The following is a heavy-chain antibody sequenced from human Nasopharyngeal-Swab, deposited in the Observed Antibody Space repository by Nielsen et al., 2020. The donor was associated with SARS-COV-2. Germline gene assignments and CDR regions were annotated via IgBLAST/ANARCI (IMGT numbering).Heavy chain of an antibody. CDR1: GFTFGDYA. D-gene: IGHD3-10*01. J-gene: IGHJ4*02. CDR3: TTGGSTFYPYGSGSYLDY. CDR2: IRSEAYGGTT. V-gene: IGHV3-49*03. Sequence: GESLKISCTASGFTFGDYAMSWFRQAPGKGLEWVGFIRSEAYGGTTEYAASVKARFTISRDDSKSIAFLQMNSPKTEDTAVYYCTTGGSTFYPYGSGSYLDYWGQGTLVTVSS.